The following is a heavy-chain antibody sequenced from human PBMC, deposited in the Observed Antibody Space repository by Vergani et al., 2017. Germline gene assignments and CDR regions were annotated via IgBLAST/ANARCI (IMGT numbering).Heavy chain of an antibody. CDR1: GFTFSSYA. J-gene: IGHJ4*02. CDR3: ARDSDTIFGVVPGDY. CDR2: ISGSGGST. D-gene: IGHD3-3*01. V-gene: IGHV3-23*01. Sequence: EVQPLESGGGLVQPGGSLRLSCAASGFTFSSYAMSWVRQAPGKGLEWVSAISGSGGSTYYADSVKGRFTISRDNAKNSLYLQMNSLRAEDTAVYYCARDSDTIFGVVPGDYWGQGTLVTVSS.